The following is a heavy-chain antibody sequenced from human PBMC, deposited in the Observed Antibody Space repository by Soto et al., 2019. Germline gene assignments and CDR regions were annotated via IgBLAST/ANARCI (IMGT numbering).Heavy chain of an antibody. CDR1: GFTFDDYA. CDR2: ISWNSGSI. J-gene: IGHJ6*03. Sequence: GGSLRLSCAASGFTFDDYAMHWVRQAPGKGLEWVSGISWNSGSIGYADSVKGRFTISRDNAKNSLYLQMNSLRAEDTALYYCAKTPTVAGTNYYYYMDVWGKGTTVTVSS. V-gene: IGHV3-9*01. D-gene: IGHD6-19*01. CDR3: AKTPTVAGTNYYYYMDV.